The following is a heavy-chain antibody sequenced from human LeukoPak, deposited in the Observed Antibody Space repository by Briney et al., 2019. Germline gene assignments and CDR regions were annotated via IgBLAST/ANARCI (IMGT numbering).Heavy chain of an antibody. CDR1: GGSFSDYY. J-gene: IGHJ4*02. CDR3: ARAGYCGSTSCFDPDHEYFDY. V-gene: IGHV4-34*01. D-gene: IGHD2-2*01. CDR2: INHSGST. Sequence: SETLYLTCAVYGGSFSDYYWNWIRQPPGKGLEWIGEINHSGSTNYNPPLKGRVTMSVDTSKNQFSLKLSSVTAADTAVYYCARAGYCGSTSCFDPDHEYFDYWGQGTLVTVSS.